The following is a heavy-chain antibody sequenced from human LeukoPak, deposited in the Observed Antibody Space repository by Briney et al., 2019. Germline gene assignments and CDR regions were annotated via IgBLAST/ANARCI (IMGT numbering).Heavy chain of an antibody. J-gene: IGHJ4*02. D-gene: IGHD2-15*01. CDR2: INHSGST. V-gene: IGHV4-34*01. CDR3: ARGRGNCSGGSCYDFDY. Sequence: SETLSLTCTVSGGSISSYYWSWIRQPPGKGLEWIGEINHSGSTNYNPSLKSRVTISVDTSKNQFSLKLSSVTAADTAVYYCARGRGNCSGGSCYDFDYWGQGTLVTVSS. CDR1: GGSISSYY.